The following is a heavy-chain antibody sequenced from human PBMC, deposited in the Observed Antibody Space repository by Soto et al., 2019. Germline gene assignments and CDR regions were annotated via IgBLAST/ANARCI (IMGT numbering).Heavy chain of an antibody. CDR3: ARKTGCDY. CDR1: GFTRGDFW. V-gene: IGHV3-7*01. CDR2: IKQDGSEK. D-gene: IGHD3-16*01. Sequence: SGFTRGDFWGRWVRQATGKGLEWVANIKQDGSEKYYVDSVKGRFTISRDNAKNPLYLQMNSLRADDTAVYYCARKTGCDYWGQGTLVTGTS. J-gene: IGHJ4*02.